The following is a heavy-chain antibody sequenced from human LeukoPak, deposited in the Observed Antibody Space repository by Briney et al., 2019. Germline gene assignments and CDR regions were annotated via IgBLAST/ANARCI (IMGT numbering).Heavy chain of an antibody. J-gene: IGHJ6*02. CDR3: ARSAVLQTYGMDV. CDR1: GFTFSSYD. V-gene: IGHV3-13*01. D-gene: IGHD2-2*01. CDR2: IGTAGDT. Sequence: GGSLRLSCAASGFTFSSYDMHWVRQATGKGLEWVSAIGTAGDTYYPGSVKGRFTISRENAKNSLYLQMNSLGAGDTAVYYCARSAVLQTYGMDVWGQGTTVTVSS.